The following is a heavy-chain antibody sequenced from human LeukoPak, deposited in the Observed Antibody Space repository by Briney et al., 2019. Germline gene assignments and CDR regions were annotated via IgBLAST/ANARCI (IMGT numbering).Heavy chain of an antibody. J-gene: IGHJ3*02. CDR2: IIPIFGTA. V-gene: IGHV1-69*05. CDR3: ARDAGWLQNDAFDI. Sequence: SVKVSCKASAGTFSSYAISWVRQAPGQGLEWMGGIIPIFGTANYAQKFQGRVTITTDESTSTAYMELSSLRSEDTAVYYCARDAGWLQNDAFDIWGQGTMVTVSS. D-gene: IGHD5-24*01. CDR1: AGTFSSYA.